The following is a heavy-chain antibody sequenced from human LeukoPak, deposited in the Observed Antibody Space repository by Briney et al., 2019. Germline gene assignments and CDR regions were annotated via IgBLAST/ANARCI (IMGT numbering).Heavy chain of an antibody. Sequence: GGSLRLSYAPSGFTFSNYGMHWVRQAPGKGLEWVAFIPYDGTNKYYADSVKGRFTISRDNAKNSLYLQMNSLRAEDTAVYYCARDYHTDSSGCFDYWGQGTLVTVSS. CDR2: IPYDGTNK. V-gene: IGHV3-30*02. D-gene: IGHD6-19*01. CDR1: GFTFSNYG. CDR3: ARDYHTDSSGCFDY. J-gene: IGHJ4*02.